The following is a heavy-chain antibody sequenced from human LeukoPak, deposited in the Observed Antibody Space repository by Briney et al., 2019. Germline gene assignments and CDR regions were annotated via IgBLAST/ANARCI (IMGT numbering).Heavy chain of an antibody. CDR2: VSYDGSNK. J-gene: IGHJ4*02. D-gene: IGHD1-26*01. CDR1: GFTFSNYA. V-gene: IGHV3-30-3*01. CDR3: ATIGDRRSGELYRIDY. Sequence: GRSLRLSCAASGFTFSNYAMHWVRQAPGKGLEWVAVVSYDGSNKYYADSVKGRFTISRDNSKNALYLQMNSLRAEDAAVYYCATIGDRRSGELYRIDYWGQGTLVTVSS.